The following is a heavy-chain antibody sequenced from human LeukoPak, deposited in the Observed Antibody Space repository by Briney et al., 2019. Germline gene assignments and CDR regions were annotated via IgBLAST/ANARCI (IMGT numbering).Heavy chain of an antibody. CDR1: GLTFSNFK. Sequence: GGSLRLSCAVSGLTFSNFKMNWVRQAPGKGLEWVSYISGSGRTTFYADSVKGRFTISRDNAKNSLYLQMSSLRVEDTAVYYWASWAGNTQSDSWSGPFDYWGQGTLVTVSS. J-gene: IGHJ4*02. D-gene: IGHD3-3*01. CDR3: ASWAGNTQSDSWSGPFDY. V-gene: IGHV3-48*03. CDR2: ISGSGRTT.